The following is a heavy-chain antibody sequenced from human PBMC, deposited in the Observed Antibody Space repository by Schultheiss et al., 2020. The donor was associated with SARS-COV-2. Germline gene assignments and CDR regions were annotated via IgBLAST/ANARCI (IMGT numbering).Heavy chain of an antibody. Sequence: GGSLRLSCAASGFTFSSYWMSWVRQAPGKGLEWVANIKEDESEKYYVDSVKGRFTISRDNSKNTLYLQMNSLRAEDTAVYYCAKGGATPFDYWGQGTLVTVSS. CDR2: IKEDESEK. CDR1: GFTFSSYW. CDR3: AKGGATPFDY. D-gene: IGHD1-26*01. J-gene: IGHJ4*02. V-gene: IGHV3-7*03.